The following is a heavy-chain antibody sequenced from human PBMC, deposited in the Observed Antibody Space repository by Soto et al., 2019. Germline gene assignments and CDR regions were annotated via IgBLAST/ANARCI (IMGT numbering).Heavy chain of an antibody. D-gene: IGHD3-22*01. V-gene: IGHV1-46*04. Sequence: ASVKVACKASGYTFTSYYMRWVRQDPGQGLEWMGIINPSGGSTYYADSVKGRLTISRDNSKNTLYLQMNSLRAEDTAVYYCAKAMGGYYYDSSGYSSYYGMDVWGQGTTVTVSS. CDR2: INPSGGST. CDR1: GYTFTSYY. J-gene: IGHJ6*02. CDR3: AKAMGGYYYDSSGYSSYYGMDV.